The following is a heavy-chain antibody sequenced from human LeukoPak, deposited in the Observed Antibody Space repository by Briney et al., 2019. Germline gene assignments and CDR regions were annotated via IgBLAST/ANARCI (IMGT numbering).Heavy chain of an antibody. D-gene: IGHD3-9*01. CDR3: ARVALYYDILTGYYRGGYYYYMDV. Sequence: PSETLSLTCAVYGGYFSGYYWSWIRQPPGKGLEWIGEINHSGSTNHNPSLKSRVTISVDTSKNHFSLKLSSVTAADTAVYYCARVALYYDILTGYYRGGYYYYMDVWGKGTTVTISS. CDR1: GGYFSGYY. V-gene: IGHV4-34*01. CDR2: INHSGST. J-gene: IGHJ6*03.